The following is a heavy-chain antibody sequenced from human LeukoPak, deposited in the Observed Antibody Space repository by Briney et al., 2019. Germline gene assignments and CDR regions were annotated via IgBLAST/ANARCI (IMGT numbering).Heavy chain of an antibody. CDR3: ARELGRNAFDI. Sequence: ASVEVSCKASGYTFTDNHMYWIRQAPGQGPECMGWINPNSGGTNYAQKFQGRITMTRDTSISTAYMELSGLTSDDTAIYFCARELGRNAFDIWGQGTMVTVSP. V-gene: IGHV1-2*02. CDR1: GYTFTDNH. J-gene: IGHJ3*02. D-gene: IGHD7-27*01. CDR2: INPNSGGT.